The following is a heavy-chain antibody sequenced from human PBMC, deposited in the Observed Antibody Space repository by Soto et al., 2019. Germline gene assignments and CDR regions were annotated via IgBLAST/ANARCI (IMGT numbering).Heavy chain of an antibody. V-gene: IGHV3-23*01. CDR2: ISHSGGGT. Sequence: PGGSLRLSCAASGFTFSSYVMSWVRQPPGKGLEWVSTISHSGGGTYYADSVKGRFTISRDNSKNTLYLQMNSLRAEDTAVYYCAKVGGGSSSELDSWGQGTLVTVSS. J-gene: IGHJ4*02. CDR1: GFTFSSYV. D-gene: IGHD6-6*01. CDR3: AKVGGGSSSELDS.